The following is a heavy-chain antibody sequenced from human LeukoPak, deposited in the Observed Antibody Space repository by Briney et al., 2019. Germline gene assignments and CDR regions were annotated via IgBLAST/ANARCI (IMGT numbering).Heavy chain of an antibody. V-gene: IGHV4-38-2*02. CDR2: ICYTGTT. CDR3: GRENTPFDY. Sequence: PSETLSLTCAVSGYSISSGYCWGWLRQPPGKGLEWIGSICYTGTTYYKPSLKSRVTISLDTSKNQFSLKLTSVTAADTAVYYCGRENTPFDYWGQGTLVTVSS. J-gene: IGHJ4*02. CDR1: GYSISSGYC. D-gene: IGHD1/OR15-1a*01.